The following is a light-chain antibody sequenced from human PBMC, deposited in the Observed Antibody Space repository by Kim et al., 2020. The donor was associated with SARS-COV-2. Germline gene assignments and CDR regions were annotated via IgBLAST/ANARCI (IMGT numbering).Light chain of an antibody. V-gene: IGKV3-20*01. Sequence: VLTQSPGTLSLSPGERATLSCRASQSISSSYFAWYQHKPGKAPRLLISGPSSRATGVPDRFSGSGSETDCTLTISRLEPEDFAVYYCHQYFTSPWTFGQGTRVEIK. J-gene: IGKJ1*01. CDR3: HQYFTSPWT. CDR1: QSISSSY. CDR2: GPS.